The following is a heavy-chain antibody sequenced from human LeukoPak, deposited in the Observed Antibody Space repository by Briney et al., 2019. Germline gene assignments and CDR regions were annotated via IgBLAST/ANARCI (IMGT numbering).Heavy chain of an antibody. CDR3: ARGRYCSSTSCYNSGRFDY. J-gene: IGHJ4*02. Sequence: GSLRLSCAASGFTFSSYWMSWVRQPPGKGLEWIGEINHSGSTNYNPSLKSRVTISVDTSKNQFSLKLSSVTAADTAVSYCARGRYCSSTSCYNSGRFDYWGQGTLVTVSS. CDR1: GFTFSSYW. CDR2: INHSGST. D-gene: IGHD2-2*01. V-gene: IGHV4-34*01.